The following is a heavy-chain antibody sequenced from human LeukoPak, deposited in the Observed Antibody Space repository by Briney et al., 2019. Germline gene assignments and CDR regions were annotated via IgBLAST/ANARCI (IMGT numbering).Heavy chain of an antibody. J-gene: IGHJ4*02. CDR3: AREEVVVVAATID. Sequence: SVKVSCKASGGTFSSYAISWVRQAPGQGLEWMGGIIPIFGTANYAQKFQGRVTITTDESTSTAYMELSSLRSEDTAVYYCAREEVVVVAATIDWGQGTLVTVSS. V-gene: IGHV1-69*05. CDR2: IIPIFGTA. CDR1: GGTFSSYA. D-gene: IGHD2-15*01.